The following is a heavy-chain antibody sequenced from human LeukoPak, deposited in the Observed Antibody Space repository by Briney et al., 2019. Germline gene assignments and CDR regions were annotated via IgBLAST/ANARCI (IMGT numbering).Heavy chain of an antibody. V-gene: IGHV3-30*02. D-gene: IGHD3-22*01. CDR2: IWYGGSNK. J-gene: IGHJ4*02. CDR1: GFTFSSYG. Sequence: GGSLRLSCAASGFTFSSYGMHWVRQAPGKGLEWVAVIWYGGSNKYYADSVKGRFTISRDNSKNTLYLQMNSLRAEDTAVYYCAKDGYDGSGAYIDYWGQGTLVTVPS. CDR3: AKDGYDGSGAYIDY.